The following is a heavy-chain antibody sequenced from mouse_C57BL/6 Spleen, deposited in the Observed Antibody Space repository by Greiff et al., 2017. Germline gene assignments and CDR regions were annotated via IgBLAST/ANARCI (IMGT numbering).Heavy chain of an antibody. Sequence: DVKLVESGGGLVKPGGSLKLSCAASGFTFSSYAMSWVRQTPEKRLEWVATISDGGSYTYYPDNVKGRFTISRDNAKNNLYLHMSHLKSEDTAMYYCARDRDYYGSSPFAYWGQGTLVTVSA. CDR2: ISDGGSYT. V-gene: IGHV5-4*01. D-gene: IGHD1-1*01. CDR1: GFTFSSYA. J-gene: IGHJ3*01. CDR3: ARDRDYYGSSPFAY.